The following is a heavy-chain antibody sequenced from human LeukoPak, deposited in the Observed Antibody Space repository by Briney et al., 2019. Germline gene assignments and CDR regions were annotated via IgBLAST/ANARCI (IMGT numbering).Heavy chain of an antibody. CDR1: GDSISSSSHY. D-gene: IGHD1-26*01. Sequence: SETLSLTCSVSGDSISSSSHYWAWIRLPPGKALERIGHVFYSGSTEYNPSLRSRVTISVDRSKNQFSLKLRSMTAADTAVYYCARDHMDPRLGAFDMWSQGTMVTVSS. CDR2: VFYSGST. V-gene: IGHV4-39*07. J-gene: IGHJ3*02. CDR3: ARDHMDPRLGAFDM.